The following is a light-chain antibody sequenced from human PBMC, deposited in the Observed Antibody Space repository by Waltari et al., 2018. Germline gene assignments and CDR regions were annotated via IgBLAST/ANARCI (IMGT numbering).Light chain of an antibody. CDR1: SLRPYY. CDR2: GKN. CDR3: NSRDPRRIHLL. V-gene: IGLV3-19*01. J-gene: IGLJ2*01. Sequence: SSELTQDRAVSVALGQTVRITCQGDSLRPYYPNWYQQKPGQAAVLVIYGKNSRPSGIPDLFSGSPSGNTPSLILLGARAEDEADYYCNSRDPRRIHLLFGGGTKLTVL.